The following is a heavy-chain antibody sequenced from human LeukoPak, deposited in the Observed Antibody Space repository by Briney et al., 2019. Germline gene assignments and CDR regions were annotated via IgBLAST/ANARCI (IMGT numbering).Heavy chain of an antibody. J-gene: IGHJ4*02. CDR2: ISYDGSNK. CDR3: ARDHPEYSSSWLPFY. Sequence: GGSLRLSCAASGFTFSSYAMHWVRQAPGKGLEWVAVISYDGSNKYYADSVKGRFTISRDNSKNTLYLQMNSLRAEDTAVYYCARDHPEYSSSWLPFYWGQGTLVTVSS. CDR1: GFTFSSYA. V-gene: IGHV3-30-3*01. D-gene: IGHD6-13*01.